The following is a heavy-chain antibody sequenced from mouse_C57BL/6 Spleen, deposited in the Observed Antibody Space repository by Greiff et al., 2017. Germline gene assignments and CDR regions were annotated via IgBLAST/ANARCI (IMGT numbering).Heavy chain of an antibody. CDR2: INPNNGGT. V-gene: IGHV1-26*01. CDR1: GYTFTDYY. CDR3: ARSPYYYGSSYDY. J-gene: IGHJ2*01. D-gene: IGHD1-1*01. Sequence: EVQLQQSGPELVKPGASVTISCKASGYTFTDYYMNWVKQSHGKSLEWIGDINPNNGGTSYNQKFKGKATLTVDKSSSTAYMELRSLTSEDSAVYYCARSPYYYGSSYDYWGQGTPLTVSS.